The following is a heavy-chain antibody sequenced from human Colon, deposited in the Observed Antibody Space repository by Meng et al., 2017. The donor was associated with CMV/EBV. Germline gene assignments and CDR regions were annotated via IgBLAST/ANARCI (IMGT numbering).Heavy chain of an antibody. V-gene: IGHV3-11*04. D-gene: IGHD3-10*01. Sequence: GASLKISCAASGFTYSDYYMSWIRQAPGRRLEWVSYISSSGSTIYYADSVKGRFIIPREDAKNSPYLLMNGLRAEGTAVYYYAKEKTPWGDYYYGMDIWGQGTTVTVSS. J-gene: IGHJ6*02. CDR1: GFTYSDYY. CDR2: ISSSGSTI. CDR3: AKEKTPWGDYYYGMDI.